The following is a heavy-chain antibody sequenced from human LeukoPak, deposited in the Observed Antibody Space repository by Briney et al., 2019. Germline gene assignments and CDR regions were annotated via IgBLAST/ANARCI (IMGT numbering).Heavy chain of an antibody. D-gene: IGHD3-10*01. CDR2: IYNSGST. Sequence: PSGTLSLTCTVSGGSISSYYWSWIRQPPGKGLEWIGNIYNSGSTYYNPSLKSRVTISVDTSKNQFSLKLSSVTVADTAVYYCARRGRYGSGSYFDYWGQGTLVTVSS. V-gene: IGHV4-59*04. CDR1: GGSISSYY. J-gene: IGHJ4*02. CDR3: ARRGRYGSGSYFDY.